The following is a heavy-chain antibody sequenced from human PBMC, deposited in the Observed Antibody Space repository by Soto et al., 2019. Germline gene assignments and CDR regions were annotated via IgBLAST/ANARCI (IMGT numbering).Heavy chain of an antibody. CDR3: ARKLSSGWYVDS. Sequence: SETLSLTCAVYGGSFSGYFWSWIRQPPGKGLEWIGEIIHSGSTNYNPSLKSRVTISVDTSKNQFSLRLSSVTAADTAVYYCARKLSSGWYVDSWGQGTPVTVS. V-gene: IGHV4-34*12. D-gene: IGHD6-19*01. CDR1: GGSFSGYF. J-gene: IGHJ4*02. CDR2: IIHSGST.